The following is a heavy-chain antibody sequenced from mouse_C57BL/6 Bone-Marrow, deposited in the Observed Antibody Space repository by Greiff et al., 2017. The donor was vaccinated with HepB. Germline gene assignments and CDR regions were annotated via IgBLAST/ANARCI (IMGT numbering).Heavy chain of an antibody. CDR1: GYTFTSYW. D-gene: IGHD3-2*02. J-gene: IGHJ4*01. V-gene: IGHV1-64*01. CDR2: IHPNSGST. CDR3: ARTAQAPYYAMDY. Sequence: QVQLQQPGAELVKPGASVKLSCKASGYTFTSYWMHWVKQRPGQGLEWIGMIHPNSGSTNYNEKFKSKATLTVDKSSSTAYMQLRSLTSEDSAVYYCARTAQAPYYAMDYWGQGTSVTVSS.